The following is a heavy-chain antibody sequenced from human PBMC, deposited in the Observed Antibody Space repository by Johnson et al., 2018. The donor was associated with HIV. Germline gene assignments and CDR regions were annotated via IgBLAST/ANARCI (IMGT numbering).Heavy chain of an antibody. CDR1: GFTFSSYG. V-gene: IGHV3-30*18. CDR3: AKIKGSSDAFDI. CDR2: ISYAGSNK. D-gene: IGHD6-6*01. Sequence: QVLLVESGGGVVQPGRSLRLSCAASGFTFSSYGVHWVRQAPGKGLEWVAVISYAGSNKSYADSVKGRFTISRDNSKNTLYLQMNSLRAEDTAVYYCAKIKGSSDAFDIWGQGTMVTVSS. J-gene: IGHJ3*02.